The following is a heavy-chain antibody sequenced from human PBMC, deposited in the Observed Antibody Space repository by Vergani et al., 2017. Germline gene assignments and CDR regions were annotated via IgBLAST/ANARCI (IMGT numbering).Heavy chain of an antibody. V-gene: IGHV5-51*01. CDR3: ARHGIAVAGTIGTQPYYYYGMDV. CDR1: GYSFTSYW. D-gene: IGHD6-19*01. Sequence: EVQLVQSGAEVKKPGESLTISCKGSGYSFTSYWIGWVRQMPGKGLEWMGIIYPGDSDTRYSPSFQGQVTISADKSISTAYLQCSSLKASDTAMDYCARHGIAVAGTIGTQPYYYYGMDVWGQGTTVTVSS. CDR2: IYPGDSDT. J-gene: IGHJ6*02.